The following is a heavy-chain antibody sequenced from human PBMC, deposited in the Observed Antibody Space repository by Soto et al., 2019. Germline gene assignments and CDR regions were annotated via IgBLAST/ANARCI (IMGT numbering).Heavy chain of an antibody. Sequence: GGSLRLSCAASGFTVSSNYMSWVRQAPGKGLEWVSVIYSGGSTYYADSVKGRFTISRDNSKNTLYLQMNSLRAEDTAVYYCGREGMDYGMDVWGQGTTVTVSS. CDR3: GREGMDYGMDV. J-gene: IGHJ6*02. CDR1: GFTVSSNY. V-gene: IGHV3-53*01. CDR2: IYSGGST.